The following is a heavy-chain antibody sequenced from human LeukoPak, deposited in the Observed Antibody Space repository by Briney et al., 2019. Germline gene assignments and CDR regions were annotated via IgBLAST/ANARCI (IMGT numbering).Heavy chain of an antibody. CDR3: ARAQLARCGGDCYNQFDP. CDR1: GGTFSSYA. D-gene: IGHD2-21*02. V-gene: IGHV1-69*06. CDR2: IIPIFGTA. J-gene: IGHJ5*02. Sequence: ASVKVSCKASGGTFSSYAISWVRQAPGQGLEWMGGIIPIFGTANYAQKFQGRVTITADKFTSTAYMELSSLRSEDTAVYYCARAQLARCGGDCYNQFDPWGQGTLVTVSS.